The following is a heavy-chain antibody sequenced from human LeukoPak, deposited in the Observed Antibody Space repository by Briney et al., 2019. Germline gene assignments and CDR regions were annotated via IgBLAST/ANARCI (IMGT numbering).Heavy chain of an antibody. J-gene: IGHJ4*02. Sequence: SETLSLTCTVSGVSISSYYWSWIRQPPGKGLEWVGYIYYSGRTNYNPSLNTRVTISVDTSKNQFSLKLSSVTAADTAVYYCARGRYYFDYWGQGTLVTVSS. CDR2: IYYSGRT. CDR1: GVSISSYY. V-gene: IGHV4-59*01. CDR3: ARGRYYFDY.